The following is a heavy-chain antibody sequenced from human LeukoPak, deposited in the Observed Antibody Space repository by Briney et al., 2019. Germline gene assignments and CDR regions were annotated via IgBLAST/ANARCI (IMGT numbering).Heavy chain of an antibody. CDR1: GFTFDDYA. V-gene: IGHV3-9*01. CDR2: ISWNSGSI. CDR3: AKDQRDGTGYYAGLDY. Sequence: PGRSLRLSCAASGFTFDDYAMHWVRQAPGKGQEWVSGISWNSGSIGYADSVKGRFTISRDNAKNSLYLQMNSLRAEDTALYYCAKDQRDGTGYYAGLDYWGQGTLVTVSS. J-gene: IGHJ4*02. D-gene: IGHD3/OR15-3a*01.